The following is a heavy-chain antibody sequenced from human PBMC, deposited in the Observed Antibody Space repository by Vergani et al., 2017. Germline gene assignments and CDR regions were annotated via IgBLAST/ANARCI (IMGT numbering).Heavy chain of an antibody. CDR2: IWYDGSNK. J-gene: IGHJ6*03. Sequence: QVQLVESGGGVVQPGRSLRLSCAASGFTFSSYGMHWVRQAPGKGLEWVAVIWYDGSNKYYADSVKGRFTISRDNSKNTLYLQMNSLRAEDTAVYYCARDSPRLSDNYYYMDVWGKGP. V-gene: IGHV3-33*01. CDR1: GFTFSSYG. D-gene: IGHD3-16*02. CDR3: ARDSPRLSDNYYYMDV.